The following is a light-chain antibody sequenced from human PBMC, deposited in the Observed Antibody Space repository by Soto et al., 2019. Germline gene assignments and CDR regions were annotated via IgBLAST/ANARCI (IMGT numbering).Light chain of an antibody. CDR3: CSYARGRIWV. CDR1: SNDVGSYDL. CDR2: EAN. Sequence: QSALTQPASVSGSPGQSINISCTGTSNDVGSYDLVSWYQLHPGKAPKLVIYEANKRPSGISNRFSVSKSGNTASLTISGLQAEDDAHYYCCSYARGRIWVFGGGTKLTVL. V-gene: IGLV2-23*01. J-gene: IGLJ3*02.